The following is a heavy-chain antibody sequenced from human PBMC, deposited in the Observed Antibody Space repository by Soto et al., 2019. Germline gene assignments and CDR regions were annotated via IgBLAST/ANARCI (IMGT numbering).Heavy chain of an antibody. CDR3: AKDRGLTTVTTSEYPDY. J-gene: IGHJ4*02. CDR2: ISYDGSNK. Sequence: GGSLRLSCAASGFTFSSYGMHWVRQAPGKGLEWVAVISYDGSNKYYADSVKGRFTISRDNSKNTLYLQMNSLRAEDTAVYYCAKDRGLTTVTTSEYPDYWGQGTLVTVSS. V-gene: IGHV3-30*18. D-gene: IGHD4-17*01. CDR1: GFTFSSYG.